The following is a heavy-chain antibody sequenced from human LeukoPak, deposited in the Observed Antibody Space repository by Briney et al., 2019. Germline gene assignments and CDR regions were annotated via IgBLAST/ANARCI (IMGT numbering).Heavy chain of an antibody. Sequence: SETLSLTCTVSGGSITSGGYYWSWIRQPPGKGLEWIGYIYYSGSTYYNPSLKSRVTISVDTSKNQFSLKLSSVTAADTAVYYCARGSPTGVVVTTDAFDIWGQGTMVTVSS. V-gene: IGHV4-30-4*01. CDR3: ARGSPTGVVVTTDAFDI. CDR1: GGSITSGGYY. J-gene: IGHJ3*02. CDR2: IYYSGST. D-gene: IGHD3-22*01.